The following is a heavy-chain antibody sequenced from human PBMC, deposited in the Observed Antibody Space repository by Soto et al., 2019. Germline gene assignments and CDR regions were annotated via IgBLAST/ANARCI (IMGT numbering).Heavy chain of an antibody. CDR2: ISSDGATK. Sequence: PGGSLRLSCTASGFAFRSHAMQWVRQAPGKGLEWVAVISSDGATKYVADSLKGRFTISRDNFESTMSLQMNNMRPEDTALYYCARSSVHIAAAGRLDLWRPGTLVTVSS. J-gene: IGHJ5*02. V-gene: IGHV3-30*14. CDR3: ARSSVHIAAAGRLDL. D-gene: IGHD6-13*01. CDR1: GFAFRSHA.